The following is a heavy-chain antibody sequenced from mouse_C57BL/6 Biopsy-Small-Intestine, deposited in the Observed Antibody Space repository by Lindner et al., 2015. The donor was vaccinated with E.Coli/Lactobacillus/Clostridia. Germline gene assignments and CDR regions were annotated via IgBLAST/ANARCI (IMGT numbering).Heavy chain of an antibody. Sequence: SVKVSCKTSGGAFSSYAFSWVRQAPGQGLEWMGGIIPTLGPPNYAPKFQGRVTISADDSTRTAYMELSSLTSEDTAVYYCASIGDGYNPDYYYYYYMDVWGKGTTVTVSS. CDR3: ASIGDGYNPDYYYYYYMDV. D-gene: IGHD2-3*01. CDR2: IIPTLGPP. J-gene: IGHJ1*03. CDR1: GGAFSSYA. V-gene: IGHV1-81*01.